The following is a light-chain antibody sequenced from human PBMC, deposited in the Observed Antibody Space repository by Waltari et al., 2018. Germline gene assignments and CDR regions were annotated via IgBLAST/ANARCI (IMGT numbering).Light chain of an antibody. Sequence: DIVMTQSPDSLAVSLGERATINCKSSQTILHSTDNNNYLAWYQQTLGQPPKLLIDSATTRASGVADRCSSSCSGEDTPLTISSLQAEDAPVYYCQQYYYTPRTFGQGTRVEIK. CDR3: QQYYYTPRT. J-gene: IGKJ1*01. CDR2: SAT. CDR1: QTILHSTDNNNY. V-gene: IGKV4-1*01.